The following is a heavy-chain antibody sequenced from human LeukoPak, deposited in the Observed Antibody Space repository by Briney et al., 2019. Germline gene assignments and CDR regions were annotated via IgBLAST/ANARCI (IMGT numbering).Heavy chain of an antibody. V-gene: IGHV3-74*01. Sequence: FAESVKGRFTISRDTAKNTVYLQMNSLRVEDTAMCYCARSRDGAFDIWGQGTMVTVSS. CDR3: ARSRDGAFDI. J-gene: IGHJ3*02. D-gene: IGHD5-24*01.